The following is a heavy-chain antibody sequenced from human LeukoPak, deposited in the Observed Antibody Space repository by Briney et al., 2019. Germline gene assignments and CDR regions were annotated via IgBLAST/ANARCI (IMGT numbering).Heavy chain of an antibody. CDR2: ISYDGSNK. V-gene: IGHV3-30-3*01. CDR3: ARNLGYCSGGSCGD. Sequence: GGSLRLSCAASGFTFSSYAMHWVRQAPVKGLEWVAVISYDGSNKYYADSVKGRFTISRDNSKNTLYLQMNSLRAEDTAVYYCARNLGYCSGGSCGDWGQGTLVTVSS. D-gene: IGHD2-15*01. CDR1: GFTFSSYA. J-gene: IGHJ4*02.